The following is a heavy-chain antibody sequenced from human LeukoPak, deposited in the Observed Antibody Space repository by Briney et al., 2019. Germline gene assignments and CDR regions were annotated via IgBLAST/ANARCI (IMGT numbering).Heavy chain of an antibody. J-gene: IGHJ4*02. D-gene: IGHD5-18*01. CDR2: IKQDGSEI. CDR1: GFNFNSYW. Sequence: GGSLRLSCAASGFNFNSYWMSWVRQAPGKGLECVANIKQDGSEIYFVDSVKGRFTISRDNAKSSLYLQMNSLRAEDTAVYYCARETWIQLWLIDYWGQGTLVTVSS. CDR3: ARETWIQLWLIDY. V-gene: IGHV3-7*01.